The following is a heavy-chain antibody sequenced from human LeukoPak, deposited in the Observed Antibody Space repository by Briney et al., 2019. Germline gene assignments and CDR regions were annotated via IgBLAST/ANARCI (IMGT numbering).Heavy chain of an antibody. J-gene: IGHJ4*02. D-gene: IGHD2-2*01. CDR1: GYVFASHW. Sequence: ASVKVSCRASGYVFASHWVHWFRQAPGQGLEWVGFIKPDSGQTGLAQSLQGRVTLTRDTSINTVYMELNGLTSDDTAVYFCARDYPHQRFDIWGQGTLVTVSS. CDR3: ARDYPHQRFDI. V-gene: IGHV1-2*02. CDR2: IKPDSGQT.